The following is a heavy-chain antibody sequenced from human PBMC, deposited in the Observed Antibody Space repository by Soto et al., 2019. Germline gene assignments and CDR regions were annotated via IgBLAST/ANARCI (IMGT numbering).Heavy chain of an antibody. D-gene: IGHD3-10*01. V-gene: IGHV3-74*01. CDR1: GFTFSGSW. CDR2: INGDGSGT. CDR3: ARGIFGSGTANGY. Sequence: EVQLVESGGGLVQPGGSLRLSCAASGFTFSGSWMHWVRQAPGKGLVWVSRINGDGSGTSYADFGKGRFTISRGDAKNTLFLQMNGLRAEVTAVYYCARGIFGSGTANGYWGQGTLVTVSS. J-gene: IGHJ4*02.